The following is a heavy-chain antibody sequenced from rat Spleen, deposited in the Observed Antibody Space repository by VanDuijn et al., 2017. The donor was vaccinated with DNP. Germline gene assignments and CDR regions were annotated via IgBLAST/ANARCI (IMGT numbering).Heavy chain of an antibody. CDR3: ARWTRYVDD. V-gene: IGHV3-1*01. Sequence: DVQLQESGPGLVKPSQSLSLTCSVTGYSITGNYWGWIRQFPGHKMEYIGHISDSGIITYNPLLRSRISITRDTSKNQFFLQLSSVTTEDTATYYCARWTRYVDDWGQGVMVTVSS. J-gene: IGHJ2*01. CDR2: ISDSGII. CDR1: GYSITGNY. D-gene: IGHD1-4*01.